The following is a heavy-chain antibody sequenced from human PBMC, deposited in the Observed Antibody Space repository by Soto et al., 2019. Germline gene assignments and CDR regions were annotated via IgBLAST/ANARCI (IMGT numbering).Heavy chain of an antibody. D-gene: IGHD1-20*01. V-gene: IGHV4-39*01. CDR1: GASVSSSHY. J-gene: IGHJ4*02. CDR2: VSYSGSP. Sequence: QLQLQESGPGLVKSSETLSLTCSVSGASVSSSHYWGWIRQPPGKGLEWIGSVSYSGSPYYSPSFKSRITISVDTSNNQFSLRVRSVTATDTAVYFCARHYNTGAFFDYWGLGKLVTVSS. CDR3: ARHYNTGAFFDY.